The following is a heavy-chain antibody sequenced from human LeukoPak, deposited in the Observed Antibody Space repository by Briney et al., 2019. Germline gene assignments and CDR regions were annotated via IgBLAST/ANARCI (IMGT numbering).Heavy chain of an antibody. J-gene: IGHJ6*03. CDR3: AIGLLRLSLRNYYGSGSDYYYYYMDV. CDR1: LDTPTSDD. V-gene: IGHV1-8*03. CDR2: MNPNIGNT. D-gene: IGHD3-10*01. Sequence: ASAKVSRTPSLDTPTSDDINTVRQATGQGRKCRGWMNPNIGNTASAQTLQGRVTITRNTSISTAYMELSSLRSEDTAVYYCAIGLLRLSLRNYYGSGSDYYYYYMDVWGKGTTVTVSS.